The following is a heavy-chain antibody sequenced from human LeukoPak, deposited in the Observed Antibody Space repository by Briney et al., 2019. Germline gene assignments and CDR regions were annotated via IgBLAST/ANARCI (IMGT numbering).Heavy chain of an antibody. D-gene: IGHD3-10*01. CDR1: GGSISSYY. Sequence: SETLSLTCTVSGGSISSYYWSWIRQPAGKGLEWIGHIYTSGSTNYDPPLTSRVTMSVDTSKNQFSLKLSSVTAADTAVYYCARGPMVRGLSYFDYWGQGTLVTVSS. CDR3: ARGPMVRGLSYFDY. J-gene: IGHJ4*02. V-gene: IGHV4-4*07. CDR2: IYTSGST.